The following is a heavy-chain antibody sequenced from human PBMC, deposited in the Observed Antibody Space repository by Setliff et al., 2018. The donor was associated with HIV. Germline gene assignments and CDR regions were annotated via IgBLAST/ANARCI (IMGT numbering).Heavy chain of an antibody. V-gene: IGHV4-4*02. J-gene: IGHJ4*02. CDR2: IYHSGST. Sequence: SETLSLTCAVSGGSISSSNWWSWVRQPPGKGLEWIGEIYHSGSTHYNPSLKSRVTISVDTSKNQFSLKVSSVTAADTAVYYCARASDMLTAYYDHFDYWGQGTLVTVSS. CDR1: GGSISSSNW. CDR3: ARASDMLTAYYDHFDY. D-gene: IGHD3-9*01.